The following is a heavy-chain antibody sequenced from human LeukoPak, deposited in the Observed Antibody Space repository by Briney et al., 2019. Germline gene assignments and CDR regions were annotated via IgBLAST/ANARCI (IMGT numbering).Heavy chain of an antibody. J-gene: IGHJ4*02. V-gene: IGHV1-46*01. Sequence: GASVKVSCKASGYTFTSDYMHWVRQAPGQGLEWMGVINPSGGSTSYAQKFQGRVTMTTDTSTGTAYMELRSLGSDDTAIYYCARANNWNYALNYWGQGTLVTVSS. CDR2: INPSGGST. CDR1: GYTFTSDY. CDR3: ARANNWNYALNY. D-gene: IGHD1-7*01.